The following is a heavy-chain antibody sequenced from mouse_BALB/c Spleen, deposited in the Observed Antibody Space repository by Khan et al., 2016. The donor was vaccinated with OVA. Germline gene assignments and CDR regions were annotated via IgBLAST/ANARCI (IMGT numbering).Heavy chain of an antibody. CDR1: GYTFTNYG. CDR2: INTYTGEP. CDR3: ARGLKYYGSWFAY. V-gene: IGHV9-1*02. D-gene: IGHD1-1*01. J-gene: IGHJ3*01. Sequence: QIQLVQSGPELKKPGETVKISCKASGYTFTNYGMNWVKQAPGKALKWMGWINTYTGEPTYADDFKGRFAFSLETSASTAYLQINNLTNEDMATYFCARGLKYYGSWFAYWGQGTLVTVSA.